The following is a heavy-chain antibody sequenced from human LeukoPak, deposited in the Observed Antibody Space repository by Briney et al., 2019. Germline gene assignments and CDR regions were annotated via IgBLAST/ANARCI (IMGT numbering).Heavy chain of an antibody. CDR1: GFTVSNNY. J-gene: IGHJ4*02. D-gene: IGHD3-10*01. Sequence: GGALRLSCAASGFTVSNNYLSWVRQAPGKGVEWVSIIYTDGGTYYADSVKGRFTISRDNSKNTLYLQMNSLRADDTAVYYCAREQPPGVYFDYWGQGTLVTVSS. CDR3: AREQPPGVYFDY. V-gene: IGHV3-53*01. CDR2: IYTDGGT.